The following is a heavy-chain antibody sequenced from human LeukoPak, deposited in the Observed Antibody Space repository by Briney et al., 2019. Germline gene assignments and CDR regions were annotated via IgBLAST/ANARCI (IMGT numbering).Heavy chain of an antibody. V-gene: IGHV4-59*01. Sequence: SETLSLTCTVSGASISSYYWGWIRQPPGKGLEFIGYILYNGNTNYNPSLESRVTISVDTSKNHFSLKLSSVTAADTAVYFCAQESRHGYNYLDYWGQGIVVSVSA. J-gene: IGHJ4*02. CDR2: ILYNGNT. CDR1: GASISSYY. CDR3: AQESRHGYNYLDY. D-gene: IGHD5-24*01.